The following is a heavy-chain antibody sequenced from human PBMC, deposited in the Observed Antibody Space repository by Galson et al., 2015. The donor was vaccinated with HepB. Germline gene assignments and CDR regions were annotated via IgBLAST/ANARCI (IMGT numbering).Heavy chain of an antibody. V-gene: IGHV3-30*03. CDR3: AHNFYDYILGY. J-gene: IGHJ4*02. CDR2: ISYDGSNK. D-gene: IGHD3-16*01. Sequence: SCKASGYTFTSYGMHWVRQAPGKGLEWVAVISYDGSNKYYADSVKGRFTISRDNSKNTLYLQMNSLRAEDTAVYYCAHNFYDYILGYWGQGTLVTVSS. CDR1: GYTFTSYG.